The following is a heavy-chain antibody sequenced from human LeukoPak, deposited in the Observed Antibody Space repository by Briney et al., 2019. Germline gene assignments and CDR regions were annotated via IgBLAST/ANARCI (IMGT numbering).Heavy chain of an antibody. CDR1: GGSISSYY. D-gene: IGHD1-26*01. CDR3: ARALLWFDP. Sequence: SETLSLTCTVSGGSISSYYWSWIRQPPGKGPEWIGYIYYSGSTNYNPSLKSRVTISVDTSKNQFSLKLSSVTAADTAVYYCARALLWFDPWGQGTLVTVSS. CDR2: IYYSGST. J-gene: IGHJ5*02. V-gene: IGHV4-59*01.